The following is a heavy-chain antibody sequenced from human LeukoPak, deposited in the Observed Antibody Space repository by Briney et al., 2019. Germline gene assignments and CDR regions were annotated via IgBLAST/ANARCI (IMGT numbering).Heavy chain of an antibody. V-gene: IGHV3-21*01. CDR1: GFTLSSYS. Sequence: GGSLRLSCAASGFTLSSYSMNWVRQAPGKGLEWVSSISSSSSYIYYADSVKGRFTISRDNAKNSLYLQMNSLRAEDTAVYYCARDWSVGGRRDGYNFFDYWGQGTLVTVSS. D-gene: IGHD5-24*01. J-gene: IGHJ4*02. CDR3: ARDWSVGGRRDGYNFFDY. CDR2: ISSSSSYI.